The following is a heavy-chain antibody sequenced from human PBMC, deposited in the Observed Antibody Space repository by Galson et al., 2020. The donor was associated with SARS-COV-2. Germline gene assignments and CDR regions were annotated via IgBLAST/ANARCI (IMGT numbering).Heavy chain of an antibody. CDR3: AKEGEMTTGPRGWFDP. Sequence: ASVKVSCKVSGYTLTELSMHWVRQAPGKGLEWMGGFDPEDGETIYAQKFQGRVTMTEDTSTDTAYMELSSLRSEDTAVYYCAKEGEMTTGPRGWFDPWGQGTLVTVSS. D-gene: IGHD4-17*01. CDR1: GYTLTELS. J-gene: IGHJ5*02. CDR2: FDPEDGET. V-gene: IGHV1-24*01.